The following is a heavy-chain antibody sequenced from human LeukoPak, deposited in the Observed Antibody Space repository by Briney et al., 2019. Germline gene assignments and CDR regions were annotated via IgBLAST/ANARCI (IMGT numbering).Heavy chain of an antibody. CDR1: GFTFSSYS. D-gene: IGHD5-24*01. CDR3: ARDGYNYPNPVQF. Sequence: GGSLRLSCAASGFTFSSYSMNWVRQAPGKGLEWVSSISSSSSYIYYADSVKGRFTISRDNAKNSLYLQTNSLRAEDTAVYYCARDGYNYPNPVQFWGQGTLVTVSS. CDR2: ISSSSSYI. V-gene: IGHV3-21*01. J-gene: IGHJ4*02.